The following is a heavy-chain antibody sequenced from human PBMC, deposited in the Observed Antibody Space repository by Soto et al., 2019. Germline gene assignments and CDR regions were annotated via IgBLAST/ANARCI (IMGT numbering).Heavy chain of an antibody. D-gene: IGHD6-6*01. V-gene: IGHV4-59*11. J-gene: IGHJ4*02. CDR2: VHYSGST. Sequence: QVQLQESGPGLVKPSETLSLTCIVSGGSISSHYWSWIRQAPGSGLEWIGFVHYSGSTSYSPSLKRRVTMSLDTSKSQFSLNLTSVTAADTAFYFCARRDYSTSSLGPFDYWGQGILVTVSS. CDR1: GGSISSHY. CDR3: ARRDYSTSSLGPFDY.